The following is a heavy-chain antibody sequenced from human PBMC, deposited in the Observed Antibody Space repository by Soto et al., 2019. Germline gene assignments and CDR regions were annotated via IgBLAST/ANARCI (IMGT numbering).Heavy chain of an antibody. D-gene: IGHD4-17*01. V-gene: IGHV1-69*08. CDR1: GGTFSSYT. CDR2: IIPILGIA. J-gene: IGHJ4*02. CDR3: AKDYGGKDGDY. Sequence: QVQLVQSGAEVKKPGSSVKVSCKASGGTFSSYTISWVRQAPGQGLEWMGRIIPILGIANYAQEFQGRVTITADKSTSTAYMELSSLRSEDTAVYYCAKDYGGKDGDYWGQGTLVTVSS.